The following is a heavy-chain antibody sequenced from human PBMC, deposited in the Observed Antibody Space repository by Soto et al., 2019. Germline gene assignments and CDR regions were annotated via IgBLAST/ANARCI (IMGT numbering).Heavy chain of an antibody. CDR1: GFTFSTYW. CDR3: ARGLRNYYGVDV. Sequence: PGGSLRLSCTASGFTFSTYWMHWVRQAPGKGLVWVSRINGDGSTTAYADSVRGRFTISRDNAKNTLYLQVNSPRDEDTAVYYCARGLRNYYGVDVWGQGTTVTVSS. V-gene: IGHV3-74*01. J-gene: IGHJ6*02. CDR2: INGDGSTT.